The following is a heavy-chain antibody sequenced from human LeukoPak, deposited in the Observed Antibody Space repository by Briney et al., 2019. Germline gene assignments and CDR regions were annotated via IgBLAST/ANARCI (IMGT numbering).Heavy chain of an antibody. D-gene: IGHD1-20*01. CDR1: GFTFSSYS. V-gene: IGHV3-21*01. CDR2: ISSSSSYI. Sequence: PGGSLRLSCAASGFTFSSYSMNWVRQAPGKGLEWVSSISSSSSYIYYADSVKGRFTISRDNAKNSLYLQMNSLRAEDTAVYYCARVNNWNAYYYYGMDVWGQGTTVTVSS. J-gene: IGHJ6*02. CDR3: ARVNNWNAYYYYGMDV.